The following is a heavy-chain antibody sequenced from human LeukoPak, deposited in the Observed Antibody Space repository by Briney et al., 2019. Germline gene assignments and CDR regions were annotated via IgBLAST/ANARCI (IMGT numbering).Heavy chain of an antibody. J-gene: IGHJ4*02. D-gene: IGHD3-22*01. Sequence: SETLSLTCTVSGGSISSGGYYWSWIRQPPGKGLEWIGYIYYSGSTNYNPSLKSRVTISVDTSKNQFSLKLSSVTAADTAVYYCAREASSGFPPGYWGQGTLVTVSS. V-gene: IGHV4-61*08. CDR2: IYYSGST. CDR1: GGSISSGGYY. CDR3: AREASSGFPPGY.